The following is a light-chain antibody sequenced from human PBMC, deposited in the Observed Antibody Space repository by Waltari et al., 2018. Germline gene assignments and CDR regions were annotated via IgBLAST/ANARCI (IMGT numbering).Light chain of an antibody. CDR3: QQYHTYWT. J-gene: IGKJ1*01. Sequence: DIQMTQSPSTLSASVGDTVTITCRASQGFSRWVAWYQQKPGKAPKLLIYDASTLESGVPSRFSGSESGTEFTLTISSLQPDDFATYYCQQYHTYWTFGQGTKVEIK. V-gene: IGKV1-5*01. CDR2: DAS. CDR1: QGFSRW.